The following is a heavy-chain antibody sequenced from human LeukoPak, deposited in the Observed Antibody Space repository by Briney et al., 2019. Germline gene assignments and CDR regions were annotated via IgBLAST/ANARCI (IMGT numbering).Heavy chain of an antibody. D-gene: IGHD2-15*01. J-gene: IGHJ6*03. CDR2: INHSGST. CDR3: ARHPGYCSGGSCYSTRYYYMDV. Sequence: SETLSLTCAVYGGSFSGYYWSWIRQPPGKGLEWIGEINHSGSTNYNPSLKSRVTISVDTSKNQFSLKLSSVTAADTAVYYCARHPGYCSGGSCYSTRYYYMDVWGKGTTVTISS. V-gene: IGHV4-34*01. CDR1: GGSFSGYY.